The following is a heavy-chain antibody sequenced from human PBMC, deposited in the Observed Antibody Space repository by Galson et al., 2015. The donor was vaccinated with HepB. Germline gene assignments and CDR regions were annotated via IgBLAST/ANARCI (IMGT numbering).Heavy chain of an antibody. CDR2: ISGSGTST. CDR3: AKEGYWGSYFDY. V-gene: IGHV3-23*01. J-gene: IGHJ4*02. Sequence: SLRLSCAASAFTFSSYAMNWVRQAPGKGLEWVSAISGSGTSTYYADSVKGRFTISRDNSKNTLYLHMDSLRADDTAVYYCAKEGYWGSYFDYWGQGTLVTVSS. CDR1: AFTFSSYA. D-gene: IGHD7-27*01.